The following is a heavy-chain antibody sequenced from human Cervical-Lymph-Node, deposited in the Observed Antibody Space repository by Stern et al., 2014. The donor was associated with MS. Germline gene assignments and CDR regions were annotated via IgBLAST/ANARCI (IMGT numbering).Heavy chain of an antibody. CDR2: INGNSGNT. D-gene: IGHD3-3*01. CDR3: ARSVGPYYDFWSGYNV. V-gene: IGHV1-18*04. J-gene: IGHJ6*02. CDR1: GYTFTSYG. Sequence: QVQLVQSGAEVKKPGASVKVSCKASGYTFTSYGFSWVRQVPGQGLEWMGWINGNSGNTRYSQNLQGRITMTTNTSASTTYMELRSLRSDDTAVYYCARSVGPYYDFWSGYNVWGQGTTVIVSS.